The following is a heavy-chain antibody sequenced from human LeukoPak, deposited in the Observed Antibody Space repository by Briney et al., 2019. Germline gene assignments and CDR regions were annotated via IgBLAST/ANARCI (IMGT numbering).Heavy chain of an antibody. CDR3: ASLTGTARGY. D-gene: IGHD1-7*01. CDR1: GASISSYY. V-gene: IGHV4-59*08. J-gene: IGHJ4*02. CDR2: IYDSGST. Sequence: ETVSLTCTVSGASISSYYWSWIGQPPGKGLEWIGYIYDSGSTNYNPSLKSRVTISLDTSMNQFSLKLSSVTAADTAVYYCASLTGTARGYWGQGTTVTVSS.